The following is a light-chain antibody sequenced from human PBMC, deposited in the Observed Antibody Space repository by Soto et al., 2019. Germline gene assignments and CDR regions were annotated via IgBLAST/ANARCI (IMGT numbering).Light chain of an antibody. Sequence: EIVLTQSPGTLSLSPGERATLSCRASQSVSSSYLAWYQQKPGQAPRLLIYGASSRATGIPDRFSGSGSGTDFTLTISRLEPEDFAVYYCQHYRSSPITFGQGTRLAIK. V-gene: IGKV3-20*01. CDR1: QSVSSSY. CDR2: GAS. J-gene: IGKJ5*01. CDR3: QHYRSSPIT.